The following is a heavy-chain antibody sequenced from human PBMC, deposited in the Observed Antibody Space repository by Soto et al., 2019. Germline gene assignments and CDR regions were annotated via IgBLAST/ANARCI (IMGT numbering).Heavy chain of an antibody. CDR1: GFTFSSYA. V-gene: IGHV3-23*01. Sequence: GGSLRLSCAASGFTFSSYAMSWVRQAPGKGLEWVSAISGSGGSTYYADSVKGRFTISRDNSKNTLYLQMNSLRAEDTAVYYCANRKVATIPGEDYYYYYGMDVWGQGTTVTVSS. CDR2: ISGSGGST. CDR3: ANRKVATIPGEDYYYYYGMDV. D-gene: IGHD5-12*01. J-gene: IGHJ6*02.